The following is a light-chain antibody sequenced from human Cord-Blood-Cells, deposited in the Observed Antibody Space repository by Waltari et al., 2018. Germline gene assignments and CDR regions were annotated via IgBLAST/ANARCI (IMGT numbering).Light chain of an antibody. CDR2: DAS. Sequence: DIQMTQSPSTLSASVGDRVTITCRASQSISSWLAWYQQKPGKAPKILIYDASSLESGVPSSFSGSGSGTEFTLTISSLQPDDFATYYCQQYNSYWTFGQGTKVEIK. J-gene: IGKJ1*01. CDR1: QSISSW. CDR3: QQYNSYWT. V-gene: IGKV1-5*01.